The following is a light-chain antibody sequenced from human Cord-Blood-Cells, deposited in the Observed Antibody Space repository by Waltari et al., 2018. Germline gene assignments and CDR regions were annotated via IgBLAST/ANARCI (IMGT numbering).Light chain of an antibody. J-gene: IGKJ2*01. Sequence: EIQMTQSPSSLSASVGDRVTITCQASRDISNYLNWYQQKPGKAPKLLIYDASNLEKGVPSRFSGSGSGTDFTFTISSLQPEDIATYYYQQYDNLPYTFGQGTKLEIK. CDR3: QQYDNLPYT. CDR2: DAS. V-gene: IGKV1-33*01. CDR1: RDISNY.